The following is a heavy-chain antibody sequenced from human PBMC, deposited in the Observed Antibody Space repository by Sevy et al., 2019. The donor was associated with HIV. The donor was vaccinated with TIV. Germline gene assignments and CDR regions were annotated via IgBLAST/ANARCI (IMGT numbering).Heavy chain of an antibody. J-gene: IGHJ6*02. CDR2: ISWNSGSI. V-gene: IGHV3-9*01. CDR1: GFTFDDYA. CDR3: AKDITPRNYDILTCYYRRDYYYGMDV. Sequence: GGSLRLSCAASGFTFDDYAMHWVRQAPGKGLEWVSGISWNSGSIGYADSVKVRFNISRDNAKHSLYLQMNRLSAEDTALYYCAKDITPRNYDILTCYYRRDYYYGMDVWGQGTTVTVS. D-gene: IGHD3-9*01.